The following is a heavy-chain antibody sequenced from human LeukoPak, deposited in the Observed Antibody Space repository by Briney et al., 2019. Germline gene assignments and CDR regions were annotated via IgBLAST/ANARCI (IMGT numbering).Heavy chain of an antibody. V-gene: IGHV3-64*01. CDR3: ARSYASGIHYMDV. Sequence: GVSLRLSCVASGFTLSNHAMHWVRQGPGKGLEYVSAISLTGDSTYYANSVKGRFTISRDDSKNTLYLQMGSLRTEDMAVYYCARSYASGIHYMDVWGKGSTVTVSS. CDR2: ISLTGDST. J-gene: IGHJ6*03. CDR1: GFTLSNHA. D-gene: IGHD3-10*01.